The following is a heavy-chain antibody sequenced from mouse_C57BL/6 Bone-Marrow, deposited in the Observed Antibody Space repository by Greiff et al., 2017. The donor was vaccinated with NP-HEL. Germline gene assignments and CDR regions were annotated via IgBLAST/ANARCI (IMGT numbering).Heavy chain of an antibody. V-gene: IGHV14-4*01. CDR1: GFNIKDDY. CDR3: TTSGCYGNYQNFDY. D-gene: IGHD2-1*01. Sequence: EVKLVESGAELVRPGASVKLSCTASGFNIKDDYMHWVKQRPEQGLEWIGWIDPENGDTEYASKFQGKATITADTSSNTAYLQLSSLTSEDTAVYYCTTSGCYGNYQNFDYWGQGTTLTVSS. J-gene: IGHJ2*01. CDR2: IDPENGDT.